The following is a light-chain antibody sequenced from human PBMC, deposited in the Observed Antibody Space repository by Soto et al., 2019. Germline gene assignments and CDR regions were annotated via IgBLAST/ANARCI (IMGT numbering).Light chain of an antibody. Sequence: EIVLTQSPGTLSLSPGERATLSFRASQSVSSSYLAWYQQKPGQAPRLLIYGASSRATGIPDRFSGSGSGTDFTLTISRLEPEDFAVYYCQQDYNLPWTFGQGTKVDI. J-gene: IGKJ1*01. CDR1: QSVSSSY. V-gene: IGKV3-20*01. CDR2: GAS. CDR3: QQDYNLPWT.